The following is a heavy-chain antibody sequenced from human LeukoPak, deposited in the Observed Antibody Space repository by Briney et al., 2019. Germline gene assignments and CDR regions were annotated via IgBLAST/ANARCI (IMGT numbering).Heavy chain of an antibody. CDR3: AAGGGWNPYYYYYYMDV. CDR1: GFTFSSYA. Sequence: GGPLRLSCAASGFTFSSYAMSWVRQAPGKGLEWVSAIYRIGGSTYYADSEKGRFIISRDNSKNTVYLQMNSLRGEDTAVYYCAAGGGWNPYYYYYYMDVWGKGTTVTVSS. V-gene: IGHV3-23*01. CDR2: IYRIGGST. J-gene: IGHJ6*03. D-gene: IGHD6-19*01.